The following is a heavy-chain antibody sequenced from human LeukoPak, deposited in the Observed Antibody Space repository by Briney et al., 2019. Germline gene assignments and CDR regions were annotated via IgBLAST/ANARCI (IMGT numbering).Heavy chain of an antibody. CDR1: GFTFSDYA. D-gene: IGHD3-16*02. CDR3: ARHDSFIPY. V-gene: IGHV3-23*01. J-gene: IGHJ4*02. Sequence: GGSLRLSCAASGFTFSDYAMSWVRQAAGKGLERVSGISDTGRRTYYTDSVQGRFTISRDESKKTVYLLMNTLRAEDTAVYFCARHDSFIPYWGQGTLVTVSS. CDR2: ISDTGRRT.